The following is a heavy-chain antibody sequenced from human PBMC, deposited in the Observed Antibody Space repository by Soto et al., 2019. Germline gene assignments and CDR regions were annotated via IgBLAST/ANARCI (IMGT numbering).Heavy chain of an antibody. CDR2: IWYDGSNK. V-gene: IGHV3-33*01. Sequence: QVQLVESGGGVVQPGRSLRLSCAASGFTFSSYGMHWVRQAPGKGLEWVAVIWYDGSNKYYADSVKGRFTISRDNSKNTLYRQMNSLRAEDTAVYYCARDRAPVTMVRGNWFDPWGQGTLVTVSS. CDR1: GFTFSSYG. J-gene: IGHJ5*02. CDR3: ARDRAPVTMVRGNWFDP. D-gene: IGHD3-10*01.